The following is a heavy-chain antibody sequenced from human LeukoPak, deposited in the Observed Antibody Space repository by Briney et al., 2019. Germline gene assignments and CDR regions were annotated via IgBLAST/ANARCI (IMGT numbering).Heavy chain of an antibody. CDR2: IYYSGST. V-gene: IGHV4-39*01. D-gene: IGHD2-2*01. CDR3: ARLMGYCSSTSCYGFDY. CDR1: GGSISSSSYY. Sequence: PSETLSLTCTVSGGSISSSSYYWGWIRQPPGKGLEWIGSIYYSGSTYYNPSLKSRVTISVDTSKNQFSLKLSSVTAADTAVYYCARLMGYCSSTSCYGFDYWGQGTLVTVSS. J-gene: IGHJ4*02.